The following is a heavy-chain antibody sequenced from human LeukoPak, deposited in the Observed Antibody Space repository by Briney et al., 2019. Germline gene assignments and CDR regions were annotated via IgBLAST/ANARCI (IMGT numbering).Heavy chain of an antibody. V-gene: IGHV4-4*07. J-gene: IGHJ4*02. D-gene: IGHD5-18*01. Sequence: SETLSLTCSVSGDSITNYYWNWIRQPAGKGLEWIGRIYISGITNYNPSLKSRVTMSVDTSKNHFSLKLSSVTAADTAVYYCARATWIQLWSLNYYFDYWGQGTLVTVSS. CDR2: IYISGIT. CDR3: ARATWIQLWSLNYYFDY. CDR1: GDSITNYY.